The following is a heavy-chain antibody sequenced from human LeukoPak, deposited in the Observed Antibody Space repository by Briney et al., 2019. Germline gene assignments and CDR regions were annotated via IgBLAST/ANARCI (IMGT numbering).Heavy chain of an antibody. D-gene: IGHD3-10*01. CDR3: ARVWFGEFSFDP. V-gene: IGHV1-8*01. CDR2: MNPNSGNT. Sequence: GASVKVSCKASGYTFTSYDINWVRQATGQGLGWMGWMNPNSGNTGYAQKFQGRVTMTRNTSISTAYMELSSLRSEDTAVYYCARVWFGEFSFDPWGQGTLVTVSS. J-gene: IGHJ5*02. CDR1: GYTFTSYD.